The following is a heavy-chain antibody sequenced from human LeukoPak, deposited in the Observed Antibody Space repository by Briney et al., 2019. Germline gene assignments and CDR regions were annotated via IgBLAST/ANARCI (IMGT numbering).Heavy chain of an antibody. V-gene: IGHV3-64*01. Sequence: PGGSLRLSCAASGFTFSTYAMHWVRQAPGKRLECISSISSNGDNTYYAKSVKGRFTISRDNSKNTLYLQMGSLRAEDMAVYYCAKDFSAAAGTPSLLFDYWGQGTLVTVSS. CDR2: ISSNGDNT. CDR3: AKDFSAAAGTPSLLFDY. CDR1: GFTFSTYA. J-gene: IGHJ4*02. D-gene: IGHD6-13*01.